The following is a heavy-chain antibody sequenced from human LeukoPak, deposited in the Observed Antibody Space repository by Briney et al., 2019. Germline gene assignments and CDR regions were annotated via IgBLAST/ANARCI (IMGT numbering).Heavy chain of an antibody. J-gene: IGHJ6*02. CDR2: IYYSGST. V-gene: IGHV4-59*01. CDR1: GGSISSYY. CDR3: ARGRDIVVVPATKNYYYGMDV. Sequence: SETLSLTCTVSGGSISSYYWSWIRQPPGKGLEWIGYIYYSGSTNYNPSLKSRVTISVDTSKNQFSLELSSVTAADTAVYYCARGRDIVVVPATKNYYYGMDVWGQGTTVTVSS. D-gene: IGHD2-2*01.